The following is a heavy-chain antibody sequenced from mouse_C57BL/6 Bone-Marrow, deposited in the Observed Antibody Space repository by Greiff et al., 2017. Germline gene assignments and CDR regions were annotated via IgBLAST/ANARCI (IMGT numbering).Heavy chain of an antibody. CDR3: TRDGGEIGYEWFAY. V-gene: IGHV5-9-1*02. D-gene: IGHD2-2*01. Sequence: EVKLQESGEGLVKPGGSLKLSCAASGFTFSSYAMSWVRQTPEKRLEWVAYISSGGDYIYYADTVKGRFTISRDNARNTLYLQMSSLKSEDTAMYYCTRDGGEIGYEWFAYWGQGTLVTVSA. CDR2: ISSGGDYI. CDR1: GFTFSSYA. J-gene: IGHJ3*01.